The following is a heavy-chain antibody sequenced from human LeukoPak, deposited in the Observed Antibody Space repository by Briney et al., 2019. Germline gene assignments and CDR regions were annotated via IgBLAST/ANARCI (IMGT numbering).Heavy chain of an antibody. Sequence: GGSPRLSCAASGFTFSSYAMSWVRQAPGKGLEWVSAISGSGGSTYYADSVKGRFTISRDNSKNTLYLQMNSLRAEDTAVYYCARRPDYYYYGMDVWGQGTTVTVSS. CDR2: ISGSGGST. V-gene: IGHV3-23*01. CDR3: ARRPDYYYYGMDV. CDR1: GFTFSSYA. J-gene: IGHJ6*02.